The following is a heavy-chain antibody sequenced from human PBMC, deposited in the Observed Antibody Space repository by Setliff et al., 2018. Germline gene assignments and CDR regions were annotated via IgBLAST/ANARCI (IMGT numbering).Heavy chain of an antibody. CDR2: ISADNGHT. V-gene: IGHV1-18*01. Sequence: ASVKVSCKTSGYTFSSYGISWVRQAPGQGLQWMGWISADNGHTKNVQEFQGRVTMTTDTTTSTAYMELRGLRSDDTAVYYCLRLVRYCTKIACQATSGDEVWGLGTLVTVSS. CDR3: LRLVRYCTKIACQATSGDEV. D-gene: IGHD2-8*01. J-gene: IGHJ4*02. CDR1: GYTFSSYG.